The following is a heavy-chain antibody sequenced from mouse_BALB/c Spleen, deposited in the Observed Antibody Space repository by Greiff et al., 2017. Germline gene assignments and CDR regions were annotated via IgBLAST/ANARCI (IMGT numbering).Heavy chain of an antibody. V-gene: IGHV1-9*01. CDR2: ILPGSGST. CDR3: AQFPVYYYGSSYAMDY. J-gene: IGHJ4*01. CDR1: GYTFSSYW. D-gene: IGHD1-1*01. Sequence: VQLQQSGAELMKPGASVKISCKATGYTFSSYWIEWVKQRPGHGLEWIGEILPGSGSTNYNEKFKGKATFTADTSSNTAYMQLSSLTSEDSAVYYCAQFPVYYYGSSYAMDYWGQGTSVTVSS.